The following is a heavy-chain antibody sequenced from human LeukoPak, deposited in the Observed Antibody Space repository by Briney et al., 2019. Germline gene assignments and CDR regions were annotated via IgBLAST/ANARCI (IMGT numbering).Heavy chain of an antibody. J-gene: IGHJ4*02. Sequence: GGSLKLSCSASGFTFSDAWMGWVRQAPGKGLEWVGRIKSKANGETTHFAAPVKGRFTISRDDPKNTLYLQMNGLKTEDTAVYYCAWGGDYFDFWGRGTLVTVSS. CDR3: AWGGDYFDF. CDR2: IKSKANGETT. D-gene: IGHD3-16*01. CDR1: GFTFSDAW. V-gene: IGHV3-15*01.